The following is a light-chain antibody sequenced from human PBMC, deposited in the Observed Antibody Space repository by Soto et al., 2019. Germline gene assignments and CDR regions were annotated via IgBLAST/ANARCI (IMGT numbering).Light chain of an antibody. J-gene: IGLJ1*01. CDR2: DDN. CDR3: GSWDSSLSAYV. V-gene: IGLV1-51*01. Sequence: QPVLTQPPSASGTPGQRVSISCSGSYSNIGGNSVSWYQQLPGTAPKLLIYDDNKRPSGIPDRFSGSKSGTSATLGITGFQTGDEADYYCGSWDSSLSAYVFGTGTKVTVL. CDR1: YSNIGGNS.